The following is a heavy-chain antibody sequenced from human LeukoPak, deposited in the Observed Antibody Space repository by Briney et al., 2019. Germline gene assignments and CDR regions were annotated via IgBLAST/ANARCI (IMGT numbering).Heavy chain of an antibody. CDR1: GATFNTYA. Sequence: SVKVSCKASGATFNTYAINWVRQAPGQGLEWMGWINPNSGGTNYVQKFQGRVTITADESTSTAYMELSSLRSEDTAVYYCARGYQQLAYYYYMDVWGKGTTVTVSS. J-gene: IGHJ6*03. CDR2: INPNSGGT. V-gene: IGHV1-69*13. D-gene: IGHD2-2*01. CDR3: ARGYQQLAYYYYMDV.